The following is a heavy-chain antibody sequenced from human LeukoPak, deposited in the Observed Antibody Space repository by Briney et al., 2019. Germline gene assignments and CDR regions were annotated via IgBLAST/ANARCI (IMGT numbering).Heavy chain of an antibody. J-gene: IGHJ5*02. CDR3: TRVRRRAYNWFDP. V-gene: IGHV3-49*04. CDR1: GFTFGDYA. Sequence: PGRSLRLSCTASGFTFGDYAMSWVRQAPGKGLEWVGFIRSKAYGGTTEYAASVKGRFTISRDDSRSIAYLQMNSLKTEDTAVYYCTRVRRRAYNWFDPWGQGTLVTVSS. CDR2: IRSKAYGGTT. D-gene: IGHD4-17*01.